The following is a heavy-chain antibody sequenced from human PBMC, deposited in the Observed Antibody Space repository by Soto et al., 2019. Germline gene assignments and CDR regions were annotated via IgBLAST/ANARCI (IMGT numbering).Heavy chain of an antibody. V-gene: IGHV3-15*01. CDR2: IKSKTDGGTT. J-gene: IGHJ6*02. Sequence: PGGSLRLSCAASGFTFSNAWMSWVRQAPGKGLEWVGRIKSKTDGGTTDYAAPVKGRFTISRDDSKNTLYLQMNSLRAEDTAVYYCARDGDTGYSSGWSYYYGMDVWGQGTTVTVSS. D-gene: IGHD6-19*01. CDR3: ARDGDTGYSSGWSYYYGMDV. CDR1: GFTFSNAW.